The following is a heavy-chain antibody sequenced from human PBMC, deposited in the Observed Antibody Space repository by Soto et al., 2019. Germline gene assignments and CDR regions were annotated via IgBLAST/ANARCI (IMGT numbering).Heavy chain of an antibody. CDR1: GFTFSSYG. CDR2: ISYDGSNK. D-gene: IGHD4-17*01. Sequence: GGSLRLSCAASGFTFSSYGMRRVLQAPGKGLEWVAVISYDGSNKYYADSVKGRFTISRDNSKNTLYLQMNSLRAEDTAVYYCAKDPDYGDYYYYYMDVWGKGTTVTVSS. J-gene: IGHJ6*03. CDR3: AKDPDYGDYYYYYMDV. V-gene: IGHV3-30*18.